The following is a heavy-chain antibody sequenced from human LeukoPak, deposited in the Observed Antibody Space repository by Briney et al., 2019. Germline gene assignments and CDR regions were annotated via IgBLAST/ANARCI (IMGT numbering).Heavy chain of an antibody. CDR1: RYTFTSYT. D-gene: IGHD2-15*01. J-gene: IGHJ6*03. CDR2: IITNTGDP. Sequence: ASLRVSCKHSRYTFTSYTMRSVPPAPGQRLERMGWIITNTGDPTYAQGFTGRCVFSLDTSVSTAYLQISTLRAEDTAVYYCARKSVAATPRDIVYQYSYMDVWGKGTTVTVSS. CDR3: ARKSVAATPRDIVYQYSYMDV. V-gene: IGHV7-4-1*02.